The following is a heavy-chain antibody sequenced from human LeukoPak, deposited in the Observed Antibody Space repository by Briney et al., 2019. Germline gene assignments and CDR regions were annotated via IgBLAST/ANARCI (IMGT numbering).Heavy chain of an antibody. Sequence: ETLSVTCTVSGGSISSYYWSWIRQPPGKGLECIGYIYNSGSTYYNPSLKSRVSISVDTSKNQFSLKLSSVTAADTAVYYCARSAIDAFDIWGQGRIGSVSS. CDR2: IYNSGST. CDR1: GGSISSYY. J-gene: IGHJ3*02. CDR3: ARSAIDAFDI. V-gene: IGHV4-59*08. D-gene: IGHD6-25*01.